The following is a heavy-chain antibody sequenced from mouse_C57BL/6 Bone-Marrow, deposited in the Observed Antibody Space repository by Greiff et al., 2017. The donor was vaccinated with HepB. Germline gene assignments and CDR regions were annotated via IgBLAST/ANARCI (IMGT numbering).Heavy chain of an antibody. CDR2: INPSSGYT. J-gene: IGHJ1*03. D-gene: IGHD2-12*01. CDR3: AKADAYYSDCNRYFDV. V-gene: IGHV1-7*01. CDR1: GYTFTSYW. Sequence: QVQLQQPGAELAKPGASVKLSCKASGYTFTSYWMHWVKQRPGQGLEWIGYINPSSGYTKYNQKFKDKATLTADKSSSTAYMQLSSLTYEDSAVYYCAKADAYYSDCNRYFDVWGTGTTVTVSS.